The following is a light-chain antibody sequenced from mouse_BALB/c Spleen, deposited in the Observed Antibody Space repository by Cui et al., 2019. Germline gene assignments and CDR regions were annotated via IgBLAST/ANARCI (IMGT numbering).Light chain of an antibody. CDR3: HQWSSYPWT. CDR1: SSVSY. J-gene: IGKJ1*01. CDR2: STS. V-gene: IGKV4-80*01. Sequence: QIVLTQSPAIMSPSRGREITLTCSASSSVSYMHWYQQKSGTSPKLLIYSTSNLASGVPSRFSGSGSGTFYSLTISSVEAEDAADYYCHQWSSYPWTFGGGTKLEIK.